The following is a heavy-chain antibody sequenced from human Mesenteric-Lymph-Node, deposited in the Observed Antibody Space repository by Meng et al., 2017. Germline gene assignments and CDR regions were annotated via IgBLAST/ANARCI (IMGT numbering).Heavy chain of an antibody. J-gene: IGHJ5*02. CDR2: IYYSGNT. CDR3: ARGHITTWYTINWFDP. Sequence: SETLSLTCTVSGDTISSSSGYYWGWIRQPPGKGLEWIGSIYYSGNTYYNPSRKSRVTISVDTSKNQFSLKLNSVTAADTALDYCARGHITTWYTINWFDPWGQGTLVTVSS. V-gene: IGHV4-39*07. D-gene: IGHD6-13*01. CDR1: GDTISSSSGYY.